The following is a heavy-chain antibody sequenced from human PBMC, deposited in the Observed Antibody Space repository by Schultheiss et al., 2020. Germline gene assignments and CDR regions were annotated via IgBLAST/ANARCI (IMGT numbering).Heavy chain of an antibody. V-gene: IGHV3-33*01. CDR3: GRDGGYSANGAIDY. J-gene: IGHJ4*02. CDR2: IWYDGSKK. CDR1: GFTFTNYG. D-gene: IGHD5-12*01. Sequence: GGSLRLSCAASGFTFTNYGMHWVRQAPGKGLKWVAVIWYDGSKKYHADSVRGRFTISRDDSKNTLYLQMNSLRFEDTAVYYCGRDGGYSANGAIDYWGPGTLVTVSS.